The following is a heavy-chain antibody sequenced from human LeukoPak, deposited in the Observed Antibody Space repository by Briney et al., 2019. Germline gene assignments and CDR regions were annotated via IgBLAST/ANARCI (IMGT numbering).Heavy chain of an antibody. D-gene: IGHD4/OR15-4a*01. Sequence: GGSLRLSCAASGFTFSDHYIDWVRQAPGKGLEWVARTRNKVNSYTTAYAASVTGRFTVSRDDSSNSVYLQMNSLKIEDTAVYYCARSMYGEGRRIIDLDYWGQGSLLTVSS. CDR2: TRNKVNSYTT. V-gene: IGHV3-72*01. CDR3: ARSMYGEGRRIIDLDY. CDR1: GFTFSDHY. J-gene: IGHJ4*02.